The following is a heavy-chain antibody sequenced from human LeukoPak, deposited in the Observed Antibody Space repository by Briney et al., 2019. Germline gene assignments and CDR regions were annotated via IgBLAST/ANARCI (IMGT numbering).Heavy chain of an antibody. J-gene: IGHJ4*02. Sequence: GGSLRLSCAASGFTFSSYAMNWVRQAPGKGLEWVSAISGSGGSTYYADSVKGRFTISRDNSKNTLYLQMNSLRAEDTAVYYCAKDLAHCTNGVCSFGFDYWGQGTLVTVSS. D-gene: IGHD2-8*01. CDR2: ISGSGGST. CDR3: AKDLAHCTNGVCSFGFDY. CDR1: GFTFSSYA. V-gene: IGHV3-23*01.